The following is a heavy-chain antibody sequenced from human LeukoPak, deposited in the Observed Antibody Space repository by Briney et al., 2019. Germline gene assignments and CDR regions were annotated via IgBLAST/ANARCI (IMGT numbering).Heavy chain of an antibody. CDR3: AKGRSKYYYDSSGYYPEYFQH. CDR1: GFTFSSYA. D-gene: IGHD3-22*01. J-gene: IGHJ1*01. CDR2: ISGSGGST. V-gene: IGHV3-23*01. Sequence: GGSLRLSCAASGFTFSSYAMSWVRQAPGKGLEWVSAISGSGGSTYYADSVKGRFTISRDNYKNTLYLQMNSLRAEDTAVYYCAKGRSKYYYDSSGYYPEYFQHWGQGTLVTVSS.